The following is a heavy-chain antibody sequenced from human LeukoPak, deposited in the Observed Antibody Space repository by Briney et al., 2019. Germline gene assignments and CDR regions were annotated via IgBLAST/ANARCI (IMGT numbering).Heavy chain of an antibody. Sequence: ASVKVSCKVSGYTLTELSMFWVRQAPGKGLEWMGSFDPEDGKTVYAQKFQGRVTMTEDTSTDTAYMELSSLRSEDTAVYYCAITREYYPDSSGYVDYWGQGTLVTVSS. J-gene: IGHJ4*02. CDR2: FDPEDGKT. CDR1: GYTLTELS. D-gene: IGHD3-22*01. CDR3: AITREYYPDSSGYVDY. V-gene: IGHV1-24*01.